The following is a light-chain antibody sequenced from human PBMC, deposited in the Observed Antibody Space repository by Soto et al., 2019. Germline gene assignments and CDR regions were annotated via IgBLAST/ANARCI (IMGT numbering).Light chain of an antibody. V-gene: IGLV3-1*01. Sequence: SYELTQPPSVSVSPGQTASITCSGDKLGDKYACWYQQKPGQSPVLVIYQDSKRPSGIPERFSGSNSGNTATLTISGTQAMDEADYYCQAWDSSTARSVVFGGGTKVTVL. CDR3: QAWDSSTARSVV. CDR1: KLGDKY. J-gene: IGLJ2*01. CDR2: QDS.